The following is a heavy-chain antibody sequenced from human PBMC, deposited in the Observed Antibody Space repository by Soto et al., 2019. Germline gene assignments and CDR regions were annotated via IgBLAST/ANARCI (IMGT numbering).Heavy chain of an antibody. D-gene: IGHD6-19*01. CDR2: ISSSGSTI. CDR1: GFTFSSYE. Sequence: EVQLVESGGGLVQPGGSLRLSCAASGFTFSSYEMNWVRQAPGKGLEWVSYISSSGSTIYYADSVKGRFTISRDNVKNSLYLQMNSLRAEDTAVYYCARDLSNSSGWFPFDYWGQGTLVTVSS. CDR3: ARDLSNSSGWFPFDY. J-gene: IGHJ4*02. V-gene: IGHV3-48*03.